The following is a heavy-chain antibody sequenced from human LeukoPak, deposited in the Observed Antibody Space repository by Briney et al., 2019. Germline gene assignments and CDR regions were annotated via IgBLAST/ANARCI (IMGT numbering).Heavy chain of an antibody. CDR3: ARERRYCTIGVCYSRYWYFDL. CDR1: GGSISSYY. CDR2: NYYSGST. Sequence: PSETLSLACTVSGGSISSYYWSWIRQPPGKGLEWLGYNYYSGSTNYNPSLKSRVTISVDTSKNQFSLKLSSVTAADTAVYYCARERRYCTIGVCYSRYWYFDLWGRGTLVTVSS. V-gene: IGHV4-59*01. D-gene: IGHD2-8*01. J-gene: IGHJ2*01.